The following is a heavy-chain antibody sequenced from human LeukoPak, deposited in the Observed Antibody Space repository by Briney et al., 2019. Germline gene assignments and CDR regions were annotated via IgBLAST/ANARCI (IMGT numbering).Heavy chain of an antibody. J-gene: IGHJ5*02. D-gene: IGHD3-10*01. CDR1: GFTFSSYR. CDR2: IKQDGSEK. Sequence: GGSLRLSCAASGFTFSSYRMSWVRQAPGKGLEWVANIKQDGSEKYYVDSVKGRFTISRDNAKNSLYLQMNSLRAEDTAVYYCARIITMVRGVIPWFDPWGQGTLVTVSS. V-gene: IGHV3-7*01. CDR3: ARIITMVRGVIPWFDP.